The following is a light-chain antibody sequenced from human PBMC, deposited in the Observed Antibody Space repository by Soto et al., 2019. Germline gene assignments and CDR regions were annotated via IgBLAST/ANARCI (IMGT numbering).Light chain of an antibody. CDR1: QSLFDSDHGNTY. CDR3: MQRIEFPLT. Sequence: DIVMTQSPLSLPVTPGEPASISCRSSQSLFDSDHGNTYLDWYLQKPGQSPQLLIYTVSYRASGVPDRFSGSGSGTDFTLKISRVEAEDVGVYYCMQRIEFPLTFGGGTKVDIK. J-gene: IGKJ4*01. V-gene: IGKV2-40*01. CDR2: TVS.